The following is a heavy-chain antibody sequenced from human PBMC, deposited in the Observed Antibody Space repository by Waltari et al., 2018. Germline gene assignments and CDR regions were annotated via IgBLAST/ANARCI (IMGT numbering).Heavy chain of an antibody. CDR1: GFTFSNAW. V-gene: IGHV3-15*01. Sequence: EVQLVESGGGLVKPGGSLRLSCAASGFTFSNAWMSCVRQAPGKGLEWVGRIKSKTDGGTTDYAAPVKGRFTISRDDSKNTLYLQMNSLKTEDTAVYYCTTVNWNYVLAFDIWGQGTMVTVSS. CDR2: IKSKTDGGTT. D-gene: IGHD1-7*01. J-gene: IGHJ3*02. CDR3: TTVNWNYVLAFDI.